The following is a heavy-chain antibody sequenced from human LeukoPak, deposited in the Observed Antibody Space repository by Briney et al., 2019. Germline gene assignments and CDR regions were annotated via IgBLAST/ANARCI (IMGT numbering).Heavy chain of an antibody. CDR1: GFTLTGYW. D-gene: IGHD5-12*01. J-gene: IGHJ3*02. CDR3: ARGRLSGYALDAFDI. CDR2: INSDGSNT. V-gene: IGHV3-74*01. Sequence: GGSLRLSCTASGFTLTGYWMHWVRQGPGKGLVWVSRINSDGSNTHYVDFVKGRFTISRDNAKNTLYLQMNSLRADDTAVYYCARGRLSGYALDAFDIWGQRTMVSVSS.